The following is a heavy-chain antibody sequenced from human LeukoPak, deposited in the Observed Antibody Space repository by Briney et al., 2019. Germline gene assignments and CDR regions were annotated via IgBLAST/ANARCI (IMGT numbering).Heavy chain of an antibody. CDR3: ARELGGLRYSGYDRNYYGMDV. J-gene: IGHJ6*02. V-gene: IGHV1-2*02. Sequence: ASVKVSCKASGYTFTGYYMHWVRQAPGQGLEWMGWINPNSGGTNYAQKFQGRVTMTRDTSISTAYMELSRLRSDDTAVYYCARELGGLRYSGYDRNYYGMDVWGQGTTVTVSS. CDR2: INPNSGGT. CDR1: GYTFTGYY. D-gene: IGHD5-12*01.